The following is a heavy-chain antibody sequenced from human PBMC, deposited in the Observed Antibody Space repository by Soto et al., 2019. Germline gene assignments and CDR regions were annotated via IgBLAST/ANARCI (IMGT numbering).Heavy chain of an antibody. Sequence: PGGSLRLSCAASGLTFNRYWMHWVRHAPGKGLVWVSHINTDGSNTNYADSVKGRFTISRDNAKSTLFLQMNSLRDEDTAVYYCAREFCSGGNCYTYYFDPWGQGQWSPSPQ. J-gene: IGHJ5*02. CDR3: AREFCSGGNCYTYYFDP. CDR2: INTDGSNT. V-gene: IGHV3-74*01. D-gene: IGHD2-15*01. CDR1: GLTFNRYW.